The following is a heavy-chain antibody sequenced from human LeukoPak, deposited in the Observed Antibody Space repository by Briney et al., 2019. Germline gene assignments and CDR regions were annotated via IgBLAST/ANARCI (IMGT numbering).Heavy chain of an antibody. CDR2: ITPDGTDT. V-gene: IGHV3-74*03. CDR3: ARSAKWGAVKALYYYYYMDV. J-gene: IGHJ6*03. CDR1: GFSFSGHW. Sequence: GGSLRLSCVASGFSFSGHWMHWVRQAPGKGLVAVSRITPDGTDTAYADSVKGRFTISRDNAKNSLYLQMPSLRPEDTAVYFCARSAKWGAVKALYYYYYMDVWGKGTTVAVS. D-gene: IGHD3-16*01.